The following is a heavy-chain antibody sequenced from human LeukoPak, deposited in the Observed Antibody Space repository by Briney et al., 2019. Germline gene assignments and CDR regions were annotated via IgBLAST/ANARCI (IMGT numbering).Heavy chain of an antibody. CDR3: AKDRSSSWYPYYFDY. Sequence: GGCLRLSCAASGFTFSSYAMSWVRQAPGKGLKWVSAISGSGGSTYYADSVKGRFTISRDNSKNTLYLQMNSLRAEDTAVYYCAKDRSSSWYPYYFDYWGQGTLVTVSS. D-gene: IGHD6-13*01. CDR1: GFTFSSYA. CDR2: ISGSGGST. J-gene: IGHJ4*02. V-gene: IGHV3-23*01.